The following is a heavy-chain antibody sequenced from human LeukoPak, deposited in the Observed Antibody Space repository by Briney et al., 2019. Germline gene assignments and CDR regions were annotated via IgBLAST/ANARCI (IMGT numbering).Heavy chain of an antibody. CDR2: ISYDGSNK. Sequence: GGSLRLSCAASGFTFSSYAMHWVRQAPGKGLEWVAVISYDGSNKYYADSVKGRFTISRDNSKNTLYLQMNSLRAEDTAVYYCARGGAILGDYYYGMDVWGQGTTVTVSS. V-gene: IGHV3-30-3*01. CDR1: GFTFSSYA. J-gene: IGHJ6*02. CDR3: ARGGAILGDYYYGMDV. D-gene: IGHD4/OR15-4a*01.